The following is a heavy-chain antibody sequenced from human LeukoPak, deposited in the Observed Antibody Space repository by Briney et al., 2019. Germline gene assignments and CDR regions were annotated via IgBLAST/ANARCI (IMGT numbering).Heavy chain of an antibody. CDR2: ISTTSDYI. Sequence: PGGSLRLSCAASGFTFSNYDMSWVRQAPGKGLEWVSSISTTSDYIYYAGSVKGRFTVSRDNAKNSLFLQMNSLGAEDTAVYYCARGVGVTIRTSNFDYWGRGTLVTASS. CDR1: GFTFSNYD. CDR3: ARGVGVTIRTSNFDY. V-gene: IGHV3-21*01. J-gene: IGHJ4*02. D-gene: IGHD1-26*01.